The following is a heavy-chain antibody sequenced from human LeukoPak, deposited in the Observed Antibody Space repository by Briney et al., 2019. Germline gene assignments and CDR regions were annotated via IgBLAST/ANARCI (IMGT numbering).Heavy chain of an antibody. D-gene: IGHD6-13*01. CDR2: IYPGDSDT. V-gene: IGHV5-51*01. CDR1: GYSFTSYW. CDR3: GRVDSSSWYETSIDY. Sequence: GESLKISCKGSGYSFTSYWIGWVRQMPGKGLEWMGIIYPGDSDTRYSPSFQGQVTISADKSISTAYLQWSSLKASDTAMYYCGRVDSSSWYETSIDYWGQGTLVTVSS. J-gene: IGHJ4*02.